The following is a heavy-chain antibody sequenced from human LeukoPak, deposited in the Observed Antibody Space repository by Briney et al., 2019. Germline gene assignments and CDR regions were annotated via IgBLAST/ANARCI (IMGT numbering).Heavy chain of an antibody. CDR1: GGSFSGYY. Sequence: SETLSLTCAVYGGSFSGYYWSWIRQPPGKGLEWIGEINHSGSTNYNPSLKSRVTISVDTSKNQFSLKLSSVTAADTAVYYCARVARARWLQFMEFGFDYWGQGTLVTVSS. J-gene: IGHJ4*02. D-gene: IGHD5-24*01. CDR2: INHSGST. CDR3: ARVARARWLQFMEFGFDY. V-gene: IGHV4-34*01.